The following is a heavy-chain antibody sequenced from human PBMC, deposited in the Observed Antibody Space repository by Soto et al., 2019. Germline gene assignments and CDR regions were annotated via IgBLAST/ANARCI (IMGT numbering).Heavy chain of an antibody. CDR2: ISSNGGST. D-gene: IGHD2-15*01. J-gene: IGHJ3*02. CDR1: GLTXSSYG. Sequence: WGSLRLSCAASGLTXSSYGMHWVLQAPGKGLEYVSAISSNGGSTYYADSVKGRFTISRDNSKNTLYLQMGSLRAEDMAVYYCARGPSIAHDAFDIWGQGTMVTVSS. CDR3: ARGPSIAHDAFDI. V-gene: IGHV3-64*02.